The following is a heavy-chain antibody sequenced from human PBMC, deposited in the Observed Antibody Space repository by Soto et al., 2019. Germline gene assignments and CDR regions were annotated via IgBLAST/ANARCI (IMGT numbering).Heavy chain of an antibody. V-gene: IGHV3-74*01. Sequence: EVQLVESGGGLVQAGGSLRLSCAASGFTFSSYWMHWVRQAPGKGLVWVARMNSDGSSTSYADSVKGRLTISRDNAKNTLYLQTNSLRAEDTAVYYCANEARGYSGYEKWGQGTLVTVSS. CDR3: ANEARGYSGYEK. D-gene: IGHD5-12*01. CDR2: MNSDGSST. J-gene: IGHJ4*02. CDR1: GFTFSSYW.